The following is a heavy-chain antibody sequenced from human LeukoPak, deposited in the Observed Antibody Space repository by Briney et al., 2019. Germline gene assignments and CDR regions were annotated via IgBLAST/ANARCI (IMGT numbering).Heavy chain of an antibody. Sequence: GGSLRLSCAASGFTFDDYAMHWVRQAPGKGLEWVSGISWNSGSIGYADSVKGRFTISRDNAKNSLYLQMNSLRAEDTALYYCAKSTSYYYGSGSYYNGYYYGMDVWGQGTTVTVSS. CDR1: GFTFDDYA. CDR2: ISWNSGSI. CDR3: AKSTSYYYGSGSYYNGYYYGMDV. D-gene: IGHD3-10*01. V-gene: IGHV3-9*01. J-gene: IGHJ6*02.